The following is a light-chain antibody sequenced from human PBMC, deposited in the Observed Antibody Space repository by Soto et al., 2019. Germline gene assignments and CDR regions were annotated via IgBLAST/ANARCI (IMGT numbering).Light chain of an antibody. J-gene: IGKJ4*01. CDR1: QSVSSN. CDR3: QQYNNWPPLT. Sequence: EIVITQSPATLYVSPGERATLSCRASQSVSSNLAWYQQKPGQAPRLLIYGASTRATGIPARFIGSGSGTEFTLTISSLQSEDFAVYYCQQYNNWPPLTFGGGTKVEIK. CDR2: GAS. V-gene: IGKV3-15*01.